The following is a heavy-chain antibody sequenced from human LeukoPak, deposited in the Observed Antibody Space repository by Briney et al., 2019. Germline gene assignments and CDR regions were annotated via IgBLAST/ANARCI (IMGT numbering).Heavy chain of an antibody. V-gene: IGHV3-23*01. J-gene: IGHJ4*02. CDR3: AKDAGHIVVINPFDY. Sequence: GGSLRLSCTASEFIFINYAMAWVRLAPGKGLEWVSCISVSGDTYYPDSVKGRFTISRDNSKNTLYLQMNSLRAEDTAVYYCAKDAGHIVVINPFDYWGQGTLVTVSS. CDR2: ISVSGDT. D-gene: IGHD3-22*01. CDR1: EFIFINYA.